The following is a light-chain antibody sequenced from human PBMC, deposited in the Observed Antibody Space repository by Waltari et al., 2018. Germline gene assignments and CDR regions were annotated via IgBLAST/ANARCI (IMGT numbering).Light chain of an antibody. J-gene: IGKJ2*01. V-gene: IGKV3-15*01. CDR3: QHYSGWPYA. CDR1: QSVETR. Sequence: EIVMTQSPVTLSVSLGERVTLSCRASQSVETRLAWYQQRPGQAPRLLIYDASIRTTDVPARFSARGSGTDFSLTISSLRSEDSAVYFCQHYSGWPYAFGQGTKLQIK. CDR2: DAS.